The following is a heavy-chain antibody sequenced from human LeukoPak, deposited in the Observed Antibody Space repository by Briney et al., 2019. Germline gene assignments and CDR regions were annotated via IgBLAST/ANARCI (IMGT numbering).Heavy chain of an antibody. J-gene: IGHJ4*02. V-gene: IGHV1-69*13. D-gene: IGHD3-9*01. CDR3: ARDGRMDLTGYYLFDY. Sequence: ASVKVSCKASGYTFTSYYMHWVRQAPGQGLERMGGIIPIFGTANYAQKFQGRVTITADESTSTAYMELSSLRSEDTAVYYCARDGRMDLTGYYLFDYWGQGTLVTVSS. CDR1: GYTFTSYY. CDR2: IIPIFGTA.